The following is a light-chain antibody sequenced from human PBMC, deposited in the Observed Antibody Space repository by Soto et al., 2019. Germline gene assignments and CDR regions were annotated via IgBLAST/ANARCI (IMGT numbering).Light chain of an antibody. CDR3: QQYVNSPPYT. CDR2: GAS. CDR1: QSISSSY. Sequence: EIVLTQSPGTLSLSPGERATLSCRASQSISSSYLAGYQQKPGQAPRLLIFGASSRATGIPDRFSGSGSGTDFTLTISRLEPEDFAVYYCQQYVNSPPYTFGQGTKLEI. V-gene: IGKV3-20*01. J-gene: IGKJ2*01.